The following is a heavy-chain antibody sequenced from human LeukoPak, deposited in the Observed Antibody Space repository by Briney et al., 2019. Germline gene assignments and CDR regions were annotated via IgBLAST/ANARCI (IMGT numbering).Heavy chain of an antibody. Sequence: PSETLSLTCTVSGGSISSSSYYWGWIRQPPGKGLEWIGSIYYSGSTYYNPSLNSRVTISVDTSKNQFSLKLSSVTAADTAVYYCARRGLLWFGELLLDWYFDLWGRGTLVTVSS. J-gene: IGHJ2*01. CDR3: ARRGLLWFGELLLDWYFDL. CDR1: GGSISSSSYY. V-gene: IGHV4-39*01. CDR2: IYYSGST. D-gene: IGHD3-10*01.